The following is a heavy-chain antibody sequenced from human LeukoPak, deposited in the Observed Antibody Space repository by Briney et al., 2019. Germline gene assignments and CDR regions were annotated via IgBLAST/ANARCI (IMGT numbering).Heavy chain of an antibody. CDR3: ARGGKSELGTCDH. CDR2: INPQSGDT. J-gene: IGHJ4*02. V-gene: IGHV1-2*02. CDR1: GYTLTGYY. D-gene: IGHD7-27*01. Sequence: GASVKVSCKTSGYTLTGYYMQWVRQAPGQGLEWMGWINPQSGDTNYAQKFQGRVTMTWDTSISSVYMELSSLRFDDTAVYYCARGGKSELGTCDHWGQGTLVTVSS.